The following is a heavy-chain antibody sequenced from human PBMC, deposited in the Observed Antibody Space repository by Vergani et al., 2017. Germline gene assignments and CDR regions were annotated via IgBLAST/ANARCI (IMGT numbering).Heavy chain of an antibody. CDR1: GYTFISYG. CDR2: ISVNNGNT. CDR3: ARSDYGDTAGEYFQH. Sequence: QVQLVQPGVEVKKPGASVKVSCKTSGYTFISYGISWVRQAPGQGLEWMGWISVNNGNTNYAQKFQGRVTMTTDTSTSTAYMGVRRLRSDDSAVYYCARSDYGDTAGEYFQHWGQGTLVTVSS. D-gene: IGHD4-17*01. J-gene: IGHJ1*01. V-gene: IGHV1-18*01.